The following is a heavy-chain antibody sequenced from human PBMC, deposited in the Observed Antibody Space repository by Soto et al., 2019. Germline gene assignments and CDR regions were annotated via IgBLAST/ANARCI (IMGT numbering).Heavy chain of an antibody. V-gene: IGHV3-30*18. CDR2: ISYDGSNK. CDR3: AKKLEPAASFYYYYYGMDV. Sequence: QVQLVESGGGVVQPGRSLRLSCAASGFTFSSYAMHWVRQAPGKGLEWVAVISYDGSNKYYADSVKGRFTISRDNSKNTLYLQMNSLRAEDTAVYYCAKKLEPAASFYYYYYGMDVWGQGTTVTVSS. CDR1: GFTFSSYA. J-gene: IGHJ6*02. D-gene: IGHD2-2*01.